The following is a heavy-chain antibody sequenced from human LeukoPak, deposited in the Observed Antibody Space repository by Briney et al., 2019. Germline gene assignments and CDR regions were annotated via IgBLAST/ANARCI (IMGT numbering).Heavy chain of an antibody. CDR1: GLTFSSYE. CDR3: ARDGRSSGWDFDS. Sequence: PGGSLRLSCAASGLTFSSYEMNWVRQAPGKGLAWVSYISSSGRTIYYADSVKGRFTISRDNAKNSLYLQMNSLRAEDTAVYYCARDGRSSGWDFDSWGQGTLVTVSS. D-gene: IGHD6-19*01. J-gene: IGHJ4*02. V-gene: IGHV3-48*03. CDR2: ISSSGRTI.